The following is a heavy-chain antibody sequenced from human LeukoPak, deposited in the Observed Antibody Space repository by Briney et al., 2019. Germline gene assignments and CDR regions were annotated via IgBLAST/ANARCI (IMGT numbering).Heavy chain of an antibody. V-gene: IGHV3-53*01. D-gene: IGHD1-26*01. CDR2: IYSGGST. CDR3: ARDPYRFAFDI. Sequence: GGSLRLSCEASGFTVSSNYMSWVRQAPGKGLEWVSVIYSGGSTYYADSVKGRFTISRDNSKNTLYLQMNSLRAEDTAVYYCARDPYRFAFDIWGQGTVVLVSS. J-gene: IGHJ3*02. CDR1: GFTVSSNY.